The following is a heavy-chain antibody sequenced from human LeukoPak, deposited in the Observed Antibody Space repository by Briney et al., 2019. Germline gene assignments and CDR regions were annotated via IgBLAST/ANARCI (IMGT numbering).Heavy chain of an antibody. V-gene: IGHV4-31*03. D-gene: IGHD4-17*01. CDR2: IYYSGRT. J-gene: IGHJ5*02. CDR3: ARVRDGDYGYIGFDP. CDR1: GGSFSSGGYY. Sequence: SQTLSLTCTVSGGSFSSGGYYWSWIRQHPGKGLEWIGYIYYSGRTYYNPSLKSRVTISVDTSKNQFSLKLNSVTAADTAVYHCARVRDGDYGYIGFDPWGQGTLVTVSS.